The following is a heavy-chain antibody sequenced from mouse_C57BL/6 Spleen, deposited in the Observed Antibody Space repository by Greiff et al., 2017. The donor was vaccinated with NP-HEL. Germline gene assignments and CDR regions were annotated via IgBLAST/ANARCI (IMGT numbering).Heavy chain of an antibody. D-gene: IGHD1-1*01. Sequence: QVQLQQPGTELVKPGASVKLSCKASGYTFTSYWMHWVKQRPGQGLEWIGNINPSTGGPNYTETFKSQATLTVDKSSSTAYMPLSSLTSEDSAVYYCARGDYYGSSYSDYYAMDDWGQGTSVTVSS. CDR2: INPSTGGP. J-gene: IGHJ4*01. CDR1: GYTFTSYW. CDR3: ARGDYYGSSYSDYYAMDD. V-gene: IGHV1-53*01.